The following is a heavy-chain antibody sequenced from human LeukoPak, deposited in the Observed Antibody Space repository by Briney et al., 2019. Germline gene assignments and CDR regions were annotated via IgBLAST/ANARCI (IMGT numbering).Heavy chain of an antibody. V-gene: IGHV3-9*01. Sequence: GGSLRLSCAASGFTFDDYAMHWVRQAPGKGLEWVSGISWNSGSIGYADSVKGRFTISRDNAKNSLYLQMNSLRAEDTALYYCAKDGGGSYYVYFQHWGQGTLVTVSS. CDR1: GFTFDDYA. J-gene: IGHJ1*01. CDR3: AKDGGGSYYVYFQH. CDR2: ISWNSGSI. D-gene: IGHD1-26*01.